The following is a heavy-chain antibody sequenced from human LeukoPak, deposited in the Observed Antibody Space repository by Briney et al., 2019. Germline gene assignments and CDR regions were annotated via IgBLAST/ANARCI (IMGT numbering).Heavy chain of an antibody. Sequence: ASVKVSCKASGYTFTSYGISWVRQAPGQGLEWMGWISAYNGNTNYAQKFQGRVTITADESTSTAYMELSSLRSEDTAVYYCARDHGLKYVLRFRDAFDIWGQGTMVTVSS. V-gene: IGHV1-18*01. J-gene: IGHJ3*02. CDR3: ARDHGLKYVLRFRDAFDI. CDR2: ISAYNGNT. CDR1: GYTFTSYG. D-gene: IGHD3-3*01.